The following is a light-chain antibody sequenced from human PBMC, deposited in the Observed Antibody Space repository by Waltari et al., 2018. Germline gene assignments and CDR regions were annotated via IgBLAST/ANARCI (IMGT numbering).Light chain of an antibody. J-gene: IGLJ2*01. Sequence: QSVLTQPPSASGTPGQRVTISCSGSSSNIGSNTVNWYQQPPGTAPKILIYSNKQRPSGVPDRFSGSKSGTSASLAISGLQSEDEADYYCAAWDDSLNVVVFGGGTKLTVL. CDR3: AAWDDSLNVVV. CDR2: SNK. CDR1: SSNIGSNT. V-gene: IGLV1-44*01.